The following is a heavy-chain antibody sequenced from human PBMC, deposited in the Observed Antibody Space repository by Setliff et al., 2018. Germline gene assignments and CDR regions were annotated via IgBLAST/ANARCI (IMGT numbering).Heavy chain of an antibody. Sequence: SETLSLTCSVSGGSISSGSYYWGWIRQSPGKGLEWIGSMYYSGSTCYNPSLKGRVTLSVDTTKNQFSLKLTSMTAADTAVYFCARHLLVQGTYHFDYWGQGSPVTVSS. CDR1: GGSISSGSYY. J-gene: IGHJ4*02. D-gene: IGHD3-10*01. CDR2: MYYSGST. CDR3: ARHLLVQGTYHFDY. V-gene: IGHV4-39*01.